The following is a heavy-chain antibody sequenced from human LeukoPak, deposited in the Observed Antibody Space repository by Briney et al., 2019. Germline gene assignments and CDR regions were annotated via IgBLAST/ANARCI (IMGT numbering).Heavy chain of an antibody. CDR3: ARARITIFGVVIEPFDY. CDR1: GYTFTSYY. V-gene: IGHV1-46*01. CDR2: INPSGDST. J-gene: IGHJ4*02. Sequence: ASVKVSFKASGYTFTSYYVHWVRQAPGQGLEWMGIINPSGDSTSYAQKFQGRVTMTRDTSISTAYMELSRLRSDDTAVYYCARARITIFGVVIEPFDYWGQGTLVTVSS. D-gene: IGHD3-3*01.